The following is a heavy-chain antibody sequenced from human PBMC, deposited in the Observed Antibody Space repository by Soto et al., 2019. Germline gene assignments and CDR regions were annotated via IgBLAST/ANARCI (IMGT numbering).Heavy chain of an antibody. D-gene: IGHD2-2*01. Sequence: QVQLVESGGGLVKPGGSLRLSCAASGFTCRDYHMTWIRQAPGKGLEWISYISGSGATVYYADSVKGRFTISRDNARKSLYLQMNSLRAEDTAVYYCARDFRPPGIVVVPAAPFDYWGQGTLVTVSS. V-gene: IGHV3-11*01. J-gene: IGHJ4*02. CDR3: ARDFRPPGIVVVPAAPFDY. CDR1: GFTCRDYH. CDR2: ISGSGATV.